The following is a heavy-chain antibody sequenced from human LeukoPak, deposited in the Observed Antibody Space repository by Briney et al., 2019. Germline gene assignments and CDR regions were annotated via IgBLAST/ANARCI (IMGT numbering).Heavy chain of an antibody. CDR1: GGSFSGYY. Sequence: SETLSLTCAVYGGSFSGYYWTWIRQPPGKGLEWIGEINHSGSTNYNPSLKSRVTISVDTSKNQFSLKLSSVTAADTAVYYCARQTGSGLFILPGGQGTLVTVSS. D-gene: IGHD3/OR15-3a*01. J-gene: IGHJ4*02. V-gene: IGHV4-34*01. CDR3: ARQTGSGLFILP. CDR2: INHSGST.